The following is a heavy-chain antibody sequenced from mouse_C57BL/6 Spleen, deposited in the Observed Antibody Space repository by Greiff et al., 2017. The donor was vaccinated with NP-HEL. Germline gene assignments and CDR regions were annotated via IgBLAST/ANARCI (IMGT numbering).Heavy chain of an antibody. CDR1: GFTFNTYA. CDR3: VRGIRDGYFDY. D-gene: IGHD2-3*01. V-gene: IGHV10-3*01. CDR2: IRSTSSNYAT. Sequence: VQLKESGGGLVQPKGSLKLSCAASGFTFNTYAMHWVRQAPGKGLEWVARIRSTSSNYATYYADSVKDRFTISRDDSQSIIYLKMSSRKTEDTAMYYCVRGIRDGYFDYWGKGTTLTVSS. J-gene: IGHJ2*01.